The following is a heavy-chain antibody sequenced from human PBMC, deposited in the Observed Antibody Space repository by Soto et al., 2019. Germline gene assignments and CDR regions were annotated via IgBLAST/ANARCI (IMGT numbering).Heavy chain of an antibody. CDR2: ISYDGSNK. J-gene: IGHJ6*02. D-gene: IGHD6-13*01. CDR1: GFTFSSYG. CDR3: AKDCNLAEAGTRYYGMDV. Sequence: QVQLVESGGGVVQPGRSLRLSCAASGFTFSSYGMHWVRQAPGKGLEWVAVISYDGSNKYYADSVKGRFTISRDNSKNTLYLQMNSLRAEDTAVYYCAKDCNLAEAGTRYYGMDVWGQGTTVTVSS. V-gene: IGHV3-30*18.